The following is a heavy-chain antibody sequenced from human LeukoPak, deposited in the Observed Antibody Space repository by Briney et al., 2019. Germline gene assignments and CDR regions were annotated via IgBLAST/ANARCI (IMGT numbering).Heavy chain of an antibody. Sequence: ASVKVSCKASGYTFTSYGISWVRQAPGQGLEWMGWISAYNGNTNYAQKPQGRVTMTTDTSTSTAYMELRSLRSDDTAVYYCARRGAQGGYYYYYMDVWGKGTTVTVSS. CDR2: ISAYNGNT. V-gene: IGHV1-18*01. J-gene: IGHJ6*03. D-gene: IGHD3-16*01. CDR1: GYTFTSYG. CDR3: ARRGAQGGYYYYYMDV.